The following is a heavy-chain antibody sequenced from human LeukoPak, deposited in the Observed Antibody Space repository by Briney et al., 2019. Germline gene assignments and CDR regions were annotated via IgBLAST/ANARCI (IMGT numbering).Heavy chain of an antibody. V-gene: IGHV4-39*07. D-gene: IGHD3-10*01. J-gene: IGHJ4*02. CDR2: IYYSGST. CDR3: ARSSFRRPFDY. Sequence: TSETLSLTCTVSGGSISSSSYYWGWIRQPPGKGLEWIGSIYYSGSTYYNPSLKSRVTISVDTSKNQFSLKLSSVTAADTAVYYCARSSFRRPFDYWGQGTLVTVSS. CDR1: GGSISSSSYY.